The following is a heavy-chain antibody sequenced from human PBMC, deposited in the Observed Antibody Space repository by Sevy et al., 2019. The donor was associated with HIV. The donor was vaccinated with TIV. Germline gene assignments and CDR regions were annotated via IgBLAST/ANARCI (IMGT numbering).Heavy chain of an antibody. CDR1: GGTFSSYA. V-gene: IGHV1-69*13. J-gene: IGHJ4*02. Sequence: ASVKVSCKASGGTFSSYAISSVRQAPGQGLEWMGGIIPIFGTANYAQKFQGRVTITADESTSTAYMELSSLRSEDTAVYYCARCYGSGSHYTGGEDLYYFDYWGQGTLVTVSS. D-gene: IGHD3-10*01. CDR2: IIPIFGTA. CDR3: ARCYGSGSHYTGGEDLYYFDY.